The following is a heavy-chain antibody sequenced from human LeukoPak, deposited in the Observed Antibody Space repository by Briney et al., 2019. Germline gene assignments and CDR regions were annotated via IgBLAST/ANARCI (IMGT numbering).Heavy chain of an antibody. Sequence: PGGSLRLSCAASGFTFRSYAMSWVRQAPGKGLEWVSSITGTDASTFYADSVKGRFTISRDNPKNTLYLQMNSLRAEDTAVYYCAKTPGQRRPSECDYWGQGTLVTVSS. V-gene: IGHV3-23*01. J-gene: IGHJ4*02. CDR1: GFTFRSYA. D-gene: IGHD6-25*01. CDR2: ITGTDAST. CDR3: AKTPGQRRPSECDY.